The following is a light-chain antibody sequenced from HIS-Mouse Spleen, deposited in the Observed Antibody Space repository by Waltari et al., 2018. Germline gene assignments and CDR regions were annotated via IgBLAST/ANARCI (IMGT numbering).Light chain of an antibody. CDR3: SSYAGSNNLGV. J-gene: IGLJ1*01. V-gene: IGLV2-8*01. CDR2: EVS. CDR1: SSAVGGYNY. Sequence: QSALTQPPSASASPGQSVTISCTVTSSAVGGYNYFSCYQQHPGKAPKLMIYEVSKRPSGVPDRFSGSKSGHTASLTVSGLQAEDEADYYCSSYAGSNNLGVFGTGTKVTVL.